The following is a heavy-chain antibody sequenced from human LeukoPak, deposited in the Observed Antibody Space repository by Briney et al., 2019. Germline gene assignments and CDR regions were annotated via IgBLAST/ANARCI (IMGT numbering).Heavy chain of an antibody. J-gene: IGHJ3*02. D-gene: IGHD3-22*01. CDR1: GFTFSSYA. V-gene: IGHV3-23*01. Sequence: GGSLRLSCAASGFTFSSYAMSWVRQAPGKGLEWVSAISGSGGSTYYADSVKGRFTISRDNSKNTLYLQMNSLRAEDTAVYYCARDSPSNFDSSGYSGAFYNWGQGKMVNGSS. CDR2: ISGSGGST. CDR3: ARDSPSNFDSSGYSGAFYN.